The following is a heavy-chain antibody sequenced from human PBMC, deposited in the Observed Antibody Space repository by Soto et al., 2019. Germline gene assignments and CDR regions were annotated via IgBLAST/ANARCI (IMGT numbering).Heavy chain of an antibody. J-gene: IGHJ3*02. CDR3: AKEVGDILTGYTCAFDI. V-gene: IGHV3-23*01. CDR2: ISGSGGST. D-gene: IGHD3-9*01. Sequence: GGSLRLSCAASGFTFSSYAMSWVRQAPGKGLEWVSAISGSGGSTYYADSVKGRFTISRDNSKNTLYLQMNSLRAEDTAVYYCAKEVGDILTGYTCAFDIWGQGTMVTVSS. CDR1: GFTFSSYA.